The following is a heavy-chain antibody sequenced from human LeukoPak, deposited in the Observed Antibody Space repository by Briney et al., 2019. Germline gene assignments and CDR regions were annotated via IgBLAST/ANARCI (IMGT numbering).Heavy chain of an antibody. V-gene: IGHV3-74*01. D-gene: IGHD3-10*01. CDR3: AKDTGLWFGESAIDY. CDR2: ISFDGSDA. J-gene: IGHJ4*02. CDR1: GFTFSGFW. Sequence: GGSLRLSCAASGFTFSGFWMHWVRQAPGKGLVWVSCISFDGSDATYADSVKGRFTISRDNAKNSLYLQMNSLRAEDTALYYCAKDTGLWFGESAIDYWGQGTLVTVSS.